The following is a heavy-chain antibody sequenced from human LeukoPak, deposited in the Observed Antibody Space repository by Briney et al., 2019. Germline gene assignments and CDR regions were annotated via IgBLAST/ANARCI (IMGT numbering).Heavy chain of an antibody. V-gene: IGHV4-61*01. D-gene: IGHD3-22*01. J-gene: IGHJ4*02. Sequence: SETLSLTCTVSGGSISRSYFWNWIRQPPGKGLEWIGYISYSGSTFYEPSLKSRVTISVDTSKNQFSLKLSSMTAADTAFYYCARAQNADYYESSGPFFDYWGQGTLVTVSS. CDR2: ISYSGST. CDR3: ARAQNADYYESSGPFFDY. CDR1: GGSISRSYF.